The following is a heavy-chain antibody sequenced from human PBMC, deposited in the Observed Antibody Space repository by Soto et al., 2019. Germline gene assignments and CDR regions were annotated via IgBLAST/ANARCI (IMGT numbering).Heavy chain of an antibody. V-gene: IGHV1-8*02. CDR3: AKMESFGSLNWFDP. Sequence: ASVKVSCKASGYTFTNNDVSWVRQATGQGLEWMGWMNPGSGDTGYAQKFQGRVTMTRDISIATAYMELNSLTSEDTAIYYCAKMESFGSLNWFDPWGQGTLVTVSS. D-gene: IGHD5-18*01. CDR1: GYTFTNND. J-gene: IGHJ5*02. CDR2: MNPGSGDT.